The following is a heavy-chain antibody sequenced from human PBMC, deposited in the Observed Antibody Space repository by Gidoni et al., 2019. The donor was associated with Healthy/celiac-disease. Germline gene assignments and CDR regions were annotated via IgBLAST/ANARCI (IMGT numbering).Heavy chain of an antibody. CDR1: GGTFSSYA. CDR2: SIPIFGTA. CDR3: ARDRGVVALDDAFDI. V-gene: IGHV1-69*01. Sequence: QVQLVQSGAGVNKPGSSVKVSCKASGGTFSSYAISWVRQAPGQGLEWMGGSIPIFGTANYAQQFQGRVTITADESTSTAYMELSSLRSEDTAVYYCARDRGVVALDDAFDIWGQGTMVTVSS. D-gene: IGHD2-15*01. J-gene: IGHJ3*02.